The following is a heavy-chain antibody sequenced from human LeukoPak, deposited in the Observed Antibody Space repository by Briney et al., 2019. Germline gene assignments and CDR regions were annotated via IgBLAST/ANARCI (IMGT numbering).Heavy chain of an antibody. CDR3: ARDPLPIAARTASPGMDV. CDR2: IYTSGST. D-gene: IGHD6-6*01. V-gene: IGHV4-4*09. Sequence: SETLSLTCSVSDGSFDSKYWSWIRQPPGKGLEWIGYIYTSGSTNFNPSLRSRVAMSIDTSKNQFSLKVYSVTAADTAVYYCARDPLPIAARTASPGMDVWGKGTTVTVSS. CDR1: DGSFDSKY. J-gene: IGHJ6*03.